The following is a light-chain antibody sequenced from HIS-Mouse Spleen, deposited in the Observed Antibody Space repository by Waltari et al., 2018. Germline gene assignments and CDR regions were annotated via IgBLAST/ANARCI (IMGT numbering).Light chain of an antibody. V-gene: IGKV3-15*01. CDR1: QSVSSN. CDR3: QQYNNWRTWT. Sequence: EIVMTQSPATLSVSTGERATLSCRASQSVSSNLAWYQQKPGQTPRLLIYGVSTRATGIPARFSGSGSGTEFTLTISSMQSEDFAVYYCQQYNNWRTWTFGQGTKVEIK. J-gene: IGKJ1*01. CDR2: GVS.